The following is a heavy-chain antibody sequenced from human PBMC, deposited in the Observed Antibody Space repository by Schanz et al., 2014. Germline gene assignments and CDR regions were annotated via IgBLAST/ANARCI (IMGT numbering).Heavy chain of an antibody. CDR1: GFSVTTNY. CDR2: IYTGTPT. J-gene: IGHJ4*02. Sequence: EVQLVQSGGGLVQPGGSLRLSCAASGFSVTTNYMTWVRQAPGKGLEWVSVIYTGTPTYYADSVMGRFTISRDSSKNTETLKMTTERAEDSAVYYCARDYTPLGQSLDYWGQGTLVTVSS. D-gene: IGHD3-16*01. CDR3: ARDYTPLGQSLDY. V-gene: IGHV3-66*01.